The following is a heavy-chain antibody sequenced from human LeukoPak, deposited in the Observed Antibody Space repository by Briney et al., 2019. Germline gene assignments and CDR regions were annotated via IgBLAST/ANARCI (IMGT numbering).Heavy chain of an antibody. CDR1: GFTFSSYG. Sequence: GGSLRLSCAASGFTFSSYGMHWVRQAPGKGLEWVAVIWYDGSNKYYADSVKGQFTISRDNSKNTLYLQMNSLRAEDTAVYYCARGAGSWRYYFDYWGQGALVTVSS. CDR2: IWYDGSNK. CDR3: ARGAGSWRYYFDY. V-gene: IGHV3-33*08. D-gene: IGHD6-13*01. J-gene: IGHJ4*02.